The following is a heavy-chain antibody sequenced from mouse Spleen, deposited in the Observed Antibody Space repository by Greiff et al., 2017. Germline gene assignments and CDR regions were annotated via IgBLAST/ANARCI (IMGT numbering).Heavy chain of an antibody. Sequence: EVMLVESGGGLVNPGGSLKLSCAASGFTFSDYGMHWVRQAPEKGLEWVAYISSGSSTIYYADTVKGRFTISRDNAKNTLFLQMTSLRSEDTAMYYCARQGSGTVWFAYWGQGTLVTVSA. CDR3: ARQGSGTVWFAY. D-gene: IGHD4-1*01. J-gene: IGHJ3*01. CDR1: GFTFSDYG. CDR2: ISSGSSTI. V-gene: IGHV5-17*01.